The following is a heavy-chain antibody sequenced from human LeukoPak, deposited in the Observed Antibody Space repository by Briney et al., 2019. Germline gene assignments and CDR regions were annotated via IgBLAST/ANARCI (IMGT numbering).Heavy chain of an antibody. CDR2: IYTNGST. CDR3: ARVIFASGYSYVRDY. V-gene: IGHV4-61*02. D-gene: IGHD5-18*01. Sequence: SETLSLTCTVSGGSISSGSYYWSWIRQPAGKGLEWIGRIYTNGSTNYNPSLKSRVTISVDTSKNQFSLKLSSVTAADTAVYYCARVIFASGYSYVRDYWGQGTLVTVSS. J-gene: IGHJ4*02. CDR1: GGSISSGSYY.